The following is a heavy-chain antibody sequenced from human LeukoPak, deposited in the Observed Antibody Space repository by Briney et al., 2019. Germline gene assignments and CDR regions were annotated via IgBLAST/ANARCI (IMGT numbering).Heavy chain of an antibody. J-gene: IGHJ4*02. Sequence: ASVKVSCKASGYTFTGYYMHWVRQAPGQGLEWMGWINPNSGCTNYAQKLQGRVTMTRDTSISTAYMELSRLRSDDTAVYYCARALFLWFGELFNLDYWGQGTLVTVSS. V-gene: IGHV1-2*02. D-gene: IGHD3-10*01. CDR1: GYTFTGYY. CDR3: ARALFLWFGELFNLDY. CDR2: INPNSGCT.